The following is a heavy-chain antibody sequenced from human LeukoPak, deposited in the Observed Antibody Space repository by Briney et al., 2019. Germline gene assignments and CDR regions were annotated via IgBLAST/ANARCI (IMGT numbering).Heavy chain of an antibody. Sequence: SETLSLTCTVSGGSISSSSYYWGWIRQPPGKGLEWIGSIYYSGSTYYNPSLKSRVTISVDTSKNQFSLKLSSVTAADTAVYYCASHKVLGMRAYGMDVWGQGTTVTVSS. CDR1: GGSISSSSYY. D-gene: IGHD4/OR15-4a*01. J-gene: IGHJ6*02. V-gene: IGHV4-39*01. CDR2: IYYSGST. CDR3: ASHKVLGMRAYGMDV.